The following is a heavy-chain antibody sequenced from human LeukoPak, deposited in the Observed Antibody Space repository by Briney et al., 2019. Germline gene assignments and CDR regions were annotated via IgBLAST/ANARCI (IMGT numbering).Heavy chain of an antibody. CDR1: GGTFSSYT. CDR3: ARGRYSSSINTMDV. D-gene: IGHD6-6*01. J-gene: IGHJ6*02. CDR2: IIPIFGTA. Sequence: ASVKVSCKASGGTFSSYTISWVRQAPAQGLEWMGGIIPIFGTANYAQKFQGRVTITADESTSTAYMELSSLRSEDTAVYYCARGRYSSSINTMDVWGQGTMVTVSS. V-gene: IGHV1-69*13.